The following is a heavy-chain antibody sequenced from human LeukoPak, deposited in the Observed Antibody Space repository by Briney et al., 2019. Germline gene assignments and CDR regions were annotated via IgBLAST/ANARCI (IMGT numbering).Heavy chain of an antibody. Sequence: PSETLSLTCAVYGGSFSGYYWSWIRQPPGKGLEWIGEINHSGSTNYNPSLKSRVAMSVDTSKNQFSLKLSSVTPADTAVYYCARAVRYCSGGSCYYYYMDVWGKGTTVTVSS. J-gene: IGHJ6*03. D-gene: IGHD2-15*01. CDR2: INHSGST. CDR3: ARAVRYCSGGSCYYYYMDV. V-gene: IGHV4-34*01. CDR1: GGSFSGYY.